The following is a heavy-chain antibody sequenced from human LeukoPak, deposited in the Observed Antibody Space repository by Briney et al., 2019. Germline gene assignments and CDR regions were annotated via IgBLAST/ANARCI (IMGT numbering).Heavy chain of an antibody. J-gene: IGHJ6*02. CDR3: AKYSRHGLDV. Sequence: PGGSLRLSCAASGFTFSSYGMHWVRQLPGKGLVWGSHINSGGTTTSYADSVKGRFTISRDNARNTLYLQMNSLRAEDTALYYCAKYSRHGLDVWGQGTTVTVSS. V-gene: IGHV3-74*01. D-gene: IGHD2/OR15-2a*01. CDR2: INSGGTTT. CDR1: GFTFSSYG.